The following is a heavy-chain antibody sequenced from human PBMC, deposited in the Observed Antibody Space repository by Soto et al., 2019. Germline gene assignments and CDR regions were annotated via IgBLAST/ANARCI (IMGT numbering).Heavy chain of an antibody. CDR1: GITFSSYA. CDR2: ISYDGSNK. CDR3: ARDLRISGYYYRHYYHGMDV. D-gene: IGHD3-22*01. Sequence: GGSLRLSCAASGITFSSYAMHWVRQAPGKGLERAAVISYDGSNKYYADSVKGRFTISRDNSKNTLYLHMNSLRAEDTAVYYFARDLRISGYYYRHYYHGMDVWVQGTTVTVSS. V-gene: IGHV3-30-3*01. J-gene: IGHJ6*02.